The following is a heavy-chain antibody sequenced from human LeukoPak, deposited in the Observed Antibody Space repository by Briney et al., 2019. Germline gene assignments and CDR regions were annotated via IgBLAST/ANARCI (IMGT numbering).Heavy chain of an antibody. J-gene: IGHJ4*02. CDR3: ARRGGSSRGSQGDDY. CDR2: ITTSHT. V-gene: IGHV3-11*03. CDR1: GFTFSDYY. Sequence: GGSLRLSCAASGFTFSDYYMSWIRQAPGKGLEWVSYITTSHTTYADSVKGRFTMSRDNAKNSLYLQMNSLRAEDTAVYYCARRGGSSRGSQGDDYWGRGTQVTVSS. D-gene: IGHD6-13*01.